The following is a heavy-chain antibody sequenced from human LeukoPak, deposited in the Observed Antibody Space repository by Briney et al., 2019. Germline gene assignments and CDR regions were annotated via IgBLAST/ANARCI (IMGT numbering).Heavy chain of an antibody. V-gene: IGHV1-46*01. D-gene: IGHD3-10*01. CDR1: GYTFTSYY. J-gene: IGHJ4*02. CDR3: AREYGITMVRGVIGY. Sequence: ASVKVSCKASGYTFTSYYMHWVRQAPGQGLEWMGIINPSGGSTSYAQKFQGRVTMTRDMSTSTVYMELSSLRSEDTAVYYCAREYGITMVRGVIGYWGQGTLVTVSS. CDR2: INPSGGST.